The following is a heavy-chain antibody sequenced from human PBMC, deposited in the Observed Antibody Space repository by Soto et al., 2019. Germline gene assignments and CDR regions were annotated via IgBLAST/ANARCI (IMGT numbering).Heavy chain of an antibody. CDR3: AREGSGLTNSAEEDWFDP. D-gene: IGHD1-1*01. V-gene: IGHV1-2*04. CDR1: GYTFTGYY. CDR2: INPNSGGT. J-gene: IGHJ5*02. Sequence: GASVKVSCKASGYTFTGYYMHWVRQAPGQGLEWMGWINPNSGGTNYAQKFQGWVTMTRDTSISTAYMELSRLRSDGTAVYYCAREGSGLTNSAEEDWFDPWGQGTLVTVSS.